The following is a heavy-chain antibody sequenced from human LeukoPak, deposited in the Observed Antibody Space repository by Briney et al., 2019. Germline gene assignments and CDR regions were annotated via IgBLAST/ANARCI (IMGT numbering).Heavy chain of an antibody. V-gene: IGHV1-2*02. D-gene: IGHD6-19*01. Sequence: ASVKVSCKASGYTFTGYYMHWVRQAPGQGLEWMGWINPNSGGTNYAQKFQGRVTMTRDTSISTAYMELSRLRSDDTAVYYCARHSGIAVAGTEFDYWGQGTLVTVSS. CDR3: ARHSGIAVAGTEFDY. CDR1: GYTFTGYY. CDR2: INPNSGGT. J-gene: IGHJ4*02.